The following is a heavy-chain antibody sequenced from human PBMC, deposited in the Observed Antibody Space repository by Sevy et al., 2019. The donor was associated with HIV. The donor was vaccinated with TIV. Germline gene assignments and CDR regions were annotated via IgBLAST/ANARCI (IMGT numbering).Heavy chain of an antibody. CDR1: GFSFRNYG. D-gene: IGHD3-22*01. V-gene: IGHV3-30*18. CDR3: AKRGGHDTSGYVSYYYYGMDV. Sequence: GESLKIYCAASGFSFRNYGMHWVRQAPGKGLEWLAIISFDGDTKYYGDSVKGRFTISRDNSKNTLYLQMNSLRVEDTAVYYCAKRGGHDTSGYVSYYYYGMDVWDQGTTVTVSS. J-gene: IGHJ6*02. CDR2: ISFDGDTK.